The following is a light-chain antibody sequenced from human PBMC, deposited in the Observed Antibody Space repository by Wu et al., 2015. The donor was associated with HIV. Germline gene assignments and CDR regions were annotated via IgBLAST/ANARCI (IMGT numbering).Light chain of an antibody. CDR3: QQYGRYPIT. CDR2: NSS. V-gene: IGKV3-20*01. Sequence: VMTQSPVTLSLSPGERATLSCRASQHVGQYVAWYQQRPGQAPRLLIHNSSKRATGIPDRFSGGGSGTDFTLTIRRLAPEDSAVYYCQQYGRYPITFAQGTRL. J-gene: IGKJ5*01. CDR1: QHVGQY.